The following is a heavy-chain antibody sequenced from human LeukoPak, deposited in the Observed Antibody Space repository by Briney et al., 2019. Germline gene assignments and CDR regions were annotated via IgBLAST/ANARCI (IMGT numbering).Heavy chain of an antibody. V-gene: IGHV3-7*01. CDR2: INQDGGEK. CDR1: GFTFSSHW. Sequence: GGSLRLSCAASGFTFSSHWMNWVRQAPGKGLEWVAHINQDGGEKFYVDSVKGRFTISRDNAKNSLSLQMNSLRAEDTATYYCARDSYRALEYWGQGTLVTVSS. D-gene: IGHD1-14*01. J-gene: IGHJ4*02. CDR3: ARDSYRALEY.